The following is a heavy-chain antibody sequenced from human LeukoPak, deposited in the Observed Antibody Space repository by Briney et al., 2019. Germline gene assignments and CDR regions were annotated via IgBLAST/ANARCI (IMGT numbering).Heavy chain of an antibody. CDR2: IIPIFGTA. Sequence: ASVKVSCKASGGTFSSYAISWVRQAPGQGLEWMGGIIPIFGTANYAQKFQGRVTITADESTSTAYMELSSLRSEDTAVYYCARAKPGYCSSTSCSEFDPWGQGTLVTVSS. J-gene: IGHJ5*02. V-gene: IGHV1-69*13. CDR1: GGTFSSYA. CDR3: ARAKPGYCSSTSCSEFDP. D-gene: IGHD2-2*01.